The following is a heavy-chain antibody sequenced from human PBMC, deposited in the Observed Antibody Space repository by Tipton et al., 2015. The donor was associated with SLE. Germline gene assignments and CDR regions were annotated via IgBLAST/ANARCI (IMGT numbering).Heavy chain of an antibody. CDR3: AKDLGDYGMDV. CDR2: ISWNSGSI. J-gene: IGHJ6*02. Sequence: SLRLSCAASGFTFDDYAMHWVRQAPGKGLEWVSGISWNSGSIGYADSVKGRFTISRGNAKNSLYLQMNSLRAEDTALYYCAKDLGDYGMDVWGQGTTVTVSS. V-gene: IGHV3-9*01. CDR1: GFTFDDYA. D-gene: IGHD3-10*01.